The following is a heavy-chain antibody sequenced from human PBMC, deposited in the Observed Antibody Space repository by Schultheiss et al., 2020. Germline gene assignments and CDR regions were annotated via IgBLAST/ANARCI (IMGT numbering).Heavy chain of an antibody. J-gene: IGHJ5*02. CDR2: IYYSGST. D-gene: IGHD3-22*01. V-gene: IGHV4-39*01. CDR3: ARTYDSSGYNWFDP. CDR1: GGSISSGGYY. Sequence: SQTLSLTCTVSGGSISSGGYYWSWIRQHPGKGLEWIGSIYYSGSTYYNPSLKSRVTISVDTSKNQFSLKLSSVTAADTAVYYCARTYDSSGYNWFDPWGQGTLVTVSS.